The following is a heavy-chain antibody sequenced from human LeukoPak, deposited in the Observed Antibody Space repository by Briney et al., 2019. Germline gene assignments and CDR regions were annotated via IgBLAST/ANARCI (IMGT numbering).Heavy chain of an antibody. V-gene: IGHV1-2*02. CDR3: AREGSGWYGNFDY. CDR2: INPDSGGT. Sequence: ASVKVSCKASAYTFTGYYMHWVRQAPGQGLEWMGWINPDSGGTNYAQKFQGRVTMTRDTSISTAYMEVSRLRSDDTAVYYCAREGSGWYGNFDYWGQGTMVTVSS. D-gene: IGHD6-19*01. J-gene: IGHJ4*02. CDR1: AYTFTGYY.